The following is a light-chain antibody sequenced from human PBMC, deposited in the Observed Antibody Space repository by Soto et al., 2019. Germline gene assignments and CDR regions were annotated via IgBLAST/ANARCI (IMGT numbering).Light chain of an antibody. CDR1: QAVNTR. CDR3: HQRQSWPRT. CDR2: LAS. Sequence: EILLTQSPSTLASFPGDRVTLSCRASQAVNTRLDWYQHKPGQAPRLLIYLASNRAAGVPARFSGSGSGTDFTLTISDVEHEDFAVYYCHQRQSWPRTFGQGTKV. J-gene: IGKJ1*01. V-gene: IGKV3-11*01.